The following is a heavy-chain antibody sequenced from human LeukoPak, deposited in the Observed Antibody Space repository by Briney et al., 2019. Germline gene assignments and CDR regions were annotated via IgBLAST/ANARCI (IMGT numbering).Heavy chain of an antibody. Sequence: PGRSLRLSCAASGFTFSSYGMHWVRQAPDKGLEWVVVISYDGSNKYYADSVKGRFTISRDNSKNTLYLQMNSLRAEDTAVYYCAKGGDSSGYYLDYWGRGTLVTVPS. V-gene: IGHV3-30*18. CDR1: GFTFSSYG. CDR2: ISYDGSNK. CDR3: AKGGDSSGYYLDY. J-gene: IGHJ4*02. D-gene: IGHD3-22*01.